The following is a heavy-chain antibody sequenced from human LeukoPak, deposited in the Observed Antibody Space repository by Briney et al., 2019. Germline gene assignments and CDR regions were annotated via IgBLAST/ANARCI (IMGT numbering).Heavy chain of an antibody. CDR1: GASISSSNW. CDR3: ARDRDMGGGNYFRVFYFDS. Sequence: PSGTLSLTCAVSGASISSSNWWSWVRQPPGKGLEWIGEIYHSGSTNYNPSLKSRVTISVDMSKNQFSLILSSVTAADTAVYYCARDRDMGGGNYFRVFYFDSWGQGTLVTVSS. D-gene: IGHD3-16*01. CDR2: IYHSGST. V-gene: IGHV4-4*02. J-gene: IGHJ4*02.